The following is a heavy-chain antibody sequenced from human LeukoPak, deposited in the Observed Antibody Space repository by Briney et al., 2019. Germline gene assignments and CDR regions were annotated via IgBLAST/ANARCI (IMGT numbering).Heavy chain of an antibody. CDR3: ARGGHSSSWYSHWFDP. Sequence: PSETLSLTCTVSGGSISSSSYYWGWIRRPPGKGLEWIGSIYYSGSTYYNPSLKSRVTISVDTSKNQFSLKLSSVTAADTAVYYCARGGHSSSWYSHWFDPWGQGTLVTVSS. CDR1: GGSISSSSYY. CDR2: IYYSGST. D-gene: IGHD6-13*01. J-gene: IGHJ5*02. V-gene: IGHV4-39*07.